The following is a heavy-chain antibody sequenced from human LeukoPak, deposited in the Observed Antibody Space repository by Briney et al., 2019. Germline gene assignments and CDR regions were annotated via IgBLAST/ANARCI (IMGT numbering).Heavy chain of an antibody. CDR2: ISYDGSNK. D-gene: IGHD4-23*01. V-gene: IGHV3-30-3*02. Sequence: PGGSLRLSCAASGFTFSSYAMHWVRQAPGKGLEWVAVISYDGSNKYYADSVKGRFTISRDNAKNTLYLQMNSLRAEDTAVYYCAKRRLEDSGTYGGGFDFWGQGTMVTVSS. J-gene: IGHJ3*01. CDR1: GFTFSSYA. CDR3: AKRRLEDSGTYGGGFDF.